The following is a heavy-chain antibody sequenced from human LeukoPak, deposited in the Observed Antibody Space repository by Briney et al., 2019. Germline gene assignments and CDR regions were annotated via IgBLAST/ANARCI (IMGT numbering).Heavy chain of an antibody. J-gene: IGHJ4*02. Sequence: PSETLSLTCTVSGGSISSFYWNWIRQPPGKALEWIEHIHSTGNTNYNPSLKSRVTISVDTSKNQFSLYLSSVTAADTAVYYCAISTVSAPEFDSWGQGTLVTVSS. CDR3: AISTVSAPEFDS. CDR2: IHSTGNT. CDR1: GGSISSFY. V-gene: IGHV4-59*01.